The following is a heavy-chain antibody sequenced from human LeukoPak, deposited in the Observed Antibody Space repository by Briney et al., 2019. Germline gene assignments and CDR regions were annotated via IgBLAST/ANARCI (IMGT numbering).Heavy chain of an antibody. CDR2: IYYSGST. CDR1: GGSISSYH. Sequence: RTSETLSLTCTVSGGSISSYHWSWIRQPPGKGLEWIGYIYYSGSTNYNPSLKSRVTISVDTSKNQFSLKLSSVTAADTAVYYCARETGAYFDYWGQGTLVTVSS. CDR3: ARETGAYFDY. D-gene: IGHD3-10*01. V-gene: IGHV4-59*01. J-gene: IGHJ4*02.